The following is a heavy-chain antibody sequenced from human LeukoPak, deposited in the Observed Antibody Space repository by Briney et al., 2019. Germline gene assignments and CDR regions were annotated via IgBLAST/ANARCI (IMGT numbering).Heavy chain of an antibody. D-gene: IGHD3-9*01. CDR3: ARGSVLTGYSH. J-gene: IGHJ4*02. Sequence: ASVKVSCKASGYTFSDSYIHRGRQAPGQGLEWMAWINPNSGGTNYAQKFKGRVTMTRDTSITTAYMELSRLTSDDTAVYYCARGSVLTGYSHWGQGTLVTVTS. CDR1: GYTFSDSY. V-gene: IGHV1-2*02. CDR2: INPNSGGT.